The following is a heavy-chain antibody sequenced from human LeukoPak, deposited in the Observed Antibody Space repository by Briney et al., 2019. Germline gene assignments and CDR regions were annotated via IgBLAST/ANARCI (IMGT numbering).Heavy chain of an antibody. Sequence: GESRKISCKGSGYSFTSYWIGWVRQLLGKGLEWMGIIYPGDSDTRYSPSFQGQVTISADKSISTAYLQWSSLKASDTAMYYCATRGYSGYDWGVDYYYMDVWGKGTTVTVSS. CDR2: IYPGDSDT. D-gene: IGHD5-12*01. J-gene: IGHJ6*03. CDR1: GYSFTSYW. V-gene: IGHV5-51*01. CDR3: ATRGYSGYDWGVDYYYMDV.